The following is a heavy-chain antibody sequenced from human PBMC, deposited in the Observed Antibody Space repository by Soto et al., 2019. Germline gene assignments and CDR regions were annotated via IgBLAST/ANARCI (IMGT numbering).Heavy chain of an antibody. D-gene: IGHD3-9*01. CDR2: ISGSGGSGSGGRT. CDR3: ASSAEGTGYFCNDY. V-gene: IGHV3-23*01. CDR1: GFTFSSYA. Sequence: EVQLLDSGGGLVQPGGSLRLSCAASGFTFSSYAMSWVRQAPGKGLEWIASISGSGGSGSGGRTFYRDSVKGRFIISSESSENTVYLQVNSLRAEDTAVYYCASSAEGTGYFCNDYWGQGTLVTVSS. J-gene: IGHJ4*02.